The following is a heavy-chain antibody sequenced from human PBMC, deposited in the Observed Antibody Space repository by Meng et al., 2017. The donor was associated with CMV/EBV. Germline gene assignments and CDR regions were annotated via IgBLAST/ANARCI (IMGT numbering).Heavy chain of an antibody. CDR1: GFSLSTSGVG. CDR2: IYWDDDK. D-gene: IGHD6-13*01. J-gene: IGHJ4*02. CDR3: ARIAAAGRFDY. Sequence: ISLKDSGAKLMDPTQTLTLTCTFSGFSLSTSGVGVGLIRQPPGKALEWLALIYWDDDKRYSPSLKSRLTITKDTSKKQVVLTMTKMDPVDTATYYCARIAAAGRFDYWGQGTLVTVPS. V-gene: IGHV2-5*02.